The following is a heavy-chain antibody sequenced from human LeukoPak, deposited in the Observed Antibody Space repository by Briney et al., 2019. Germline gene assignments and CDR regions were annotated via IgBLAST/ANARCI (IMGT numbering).Heavy chain of an antibody. CDR1: GFTFSSYT. CDR3: AKDGGLWVSAHWGDS. V-gene: IGHV3-23*01. CDR2: ITTGDGNT. J-gene: IGHJ4*02. D-gene: IGHD7-27*01. Sequence: QSGGSLRLSCTASGFTFSSYTMTWVRQAPGKGLKWVSTITTGDGNTYYADSVKGRFTVSRDDSKNTLHLQMNSQRAEDTAVYYCAKDGGLWVSAHWGDSWGRGTLVTVSS.